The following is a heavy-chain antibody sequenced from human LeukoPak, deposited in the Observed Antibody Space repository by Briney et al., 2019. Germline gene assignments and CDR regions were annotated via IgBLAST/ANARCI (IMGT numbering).Heavy chain of an antibody. J-gene: IGHJ4*02. CDR2: ISGDGSST. D-gene: IGHD3-10*01. Sequence: PGGSLRLSCAASGFXFDDYAMHWVRQAPGKGLEWVSLISGDGSSTYYADSVKGRFTISRDNSKNSLYLQMNSLRTEDTALYYCAKDLRRAGGFDYWGQGTLVTVSS. V-gene: IGHV3-43*02. CDR3: AKDLRRAGGFDY. CDR1: GFXFDDYA.